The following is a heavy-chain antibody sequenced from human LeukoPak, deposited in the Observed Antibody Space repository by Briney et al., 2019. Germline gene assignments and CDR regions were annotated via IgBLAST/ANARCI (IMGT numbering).Heavy chain of an antibody. J-gene: IGHJ3*02. CDR2: INPNSGDT. V-gene: IGHV1-2*02. CDR3: ASTVTLDAFNS. Sequence: ASVKVSCKASGYTFSGYYLHWVRQAPGQGLEWMGWINPNSGDTDYAQKLQGRVIMTRDTSISTAYMELSRLTSDDTAVYYCASTVTLDAFNSCGQGTMVTVSS. CDR1: GYTFSGYY. D-gene: IGHD4-17*01.